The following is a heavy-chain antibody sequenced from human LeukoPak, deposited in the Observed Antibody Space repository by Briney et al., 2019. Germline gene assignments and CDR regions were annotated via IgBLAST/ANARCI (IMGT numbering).Heavy chain of an antibody. Sequence: GGSLRLSCAASGFTFSTYTMNWVRQAPGKGLEWVSSISSSSSHINYADSVKGRITISRDNAKNSLYLQMNSLRAEDTAVYYCAREYCSGRSCYSFPTDAFDIWGQGTMVTVSS. D-gene: IGHD2-15*01. CDR2: ISSSSSHI. J-gene: IGHJ3*02. V-gene: IGHV3-21*01. CDR3: AREYCSGRSCYSFPTDAFDI. CDR1: GFTFSTYT.